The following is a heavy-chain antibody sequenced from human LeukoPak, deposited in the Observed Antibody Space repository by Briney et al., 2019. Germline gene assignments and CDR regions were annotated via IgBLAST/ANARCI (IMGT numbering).Heavy chain of an antibody. J-gene: IGHJ4*02. CDR3: ARDLPTTVANFDY. V-gene: IGHV3-48*01. CDR1: GFTFSSYS. D-gene: IGHD4-11*01. Sequence: GGSLRLSCAASGFTFSSYSMNWVRQAPGKGLEWVSYISSSSSTIYYADSVKGRFIISRDNAKNSLYLQMNSLRAEDTAVYYCARDLPTTVANFDYWGQGTLVTVSS. CDR2: ISSSSSTI.